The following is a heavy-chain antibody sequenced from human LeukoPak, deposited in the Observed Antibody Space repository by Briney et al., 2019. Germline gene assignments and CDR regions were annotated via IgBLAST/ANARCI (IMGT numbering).Heavy chain of an antibody. J-gene: IGHJ4*02. Sequence: GGSLRLSCAASGFTFSSYAMSWVRQAPGKGLEWVSAISGSGGSTYYADSVKGRFTISRDNSKNTLYLQMNSLRAEDTAVYYCAKDGGYYGSGSYYYYWGQGTLVTVSS. CDR2: ISGSGGST. CDR1: GFTFSSYA. V-gene: IGHV3-23*01. CDR3: AKDGGYYGSGSYYYY. D-gene: IGHD3-10*01.